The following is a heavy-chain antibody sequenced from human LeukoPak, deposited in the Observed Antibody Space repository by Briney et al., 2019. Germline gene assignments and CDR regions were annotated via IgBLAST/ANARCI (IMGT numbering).Heavy chain of an antibody. CDR1: GFTFSSYS. CDR3: ARDHYYDSGGYYFYYYGVDV. CDR2: ISSSSNYI. J-gene: IGHJ6*02. V-gene: IGHV3-21*01. D-gene: IGHD3-22*01. Sequence: PGGSLRLSCAGAGFTFSSYSMNWVRQAPGKGLEWVSSISSSSNYIYYADSVKGRFTISRDNTKNSLFLQMNSLRAEDTAVYYCARDHYYDSGGYYFYYYGVDVWGQGTTVTVSS.